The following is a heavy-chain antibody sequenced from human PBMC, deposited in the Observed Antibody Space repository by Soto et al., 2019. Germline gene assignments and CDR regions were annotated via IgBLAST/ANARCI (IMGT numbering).Heavy chain of an antibody. CDR1: GFTFGNYA. V-gene: IGHV3-23*01. CDR3: TTQFFLSSRKPPEDV. CDR2: LSGSSLNT. J-gene: IGHJ6*02. Sequence: EVRLLESGGGLVQPGGSLRLSCEASGFTFGNYAMTWVRQGPGRGLEWVSALSGSSLNTYYADSVKGRFTISRDNSKNTMYLEMNRWRVDDTAVYYCTTQFFLSSRKPPEDVWGQGTPVAVSS.